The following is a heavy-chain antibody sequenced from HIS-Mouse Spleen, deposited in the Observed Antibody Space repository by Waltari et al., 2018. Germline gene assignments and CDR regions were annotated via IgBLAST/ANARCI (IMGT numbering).Heavy chain of an antibody. V-gene: IGHV4-39*07. J-gene: IGHJ2*01. Sequence: QLQLQESGPGLVKPSETLSLTCTVSGGSISSSSYYWGWIRQPPGKGLEWIGSIYYSGRTDYTPSLMRRVTISVDTSRNQLSRKLSSVTAADTAVYYCAREIPYSSSWYDWYFDLWGRGTLVTVSS. CDR2: IYYSGRT. D-gene: IGHD6-13*01. CDR3: AREIPYSSSWYDWYFDL. CDR1: GGSISSSSYY.